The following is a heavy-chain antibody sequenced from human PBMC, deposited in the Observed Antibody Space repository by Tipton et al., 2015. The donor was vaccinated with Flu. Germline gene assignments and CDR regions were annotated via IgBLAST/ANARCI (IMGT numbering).Heavy chain of an antibody. D-gene: IGHD3-22*01. V-gene: IGHV3-30*02. CDR1: GFTFSSYG. J-gene: IGHJ4*02. CDR2: IRYDGSNK. Sequence: SLRLSCAASGFTFSSYGMHWVRQAPGKGLEWVAFIRYDGSNKYYADSMKGRFTISRDNSKNTLYLQMNSLRAEDTAVYYCAKDDGDYYDSSGYYGYFDYWGQGSVVTVSS. CDR3: AKDDGDYYDSSGYYGYFDY.